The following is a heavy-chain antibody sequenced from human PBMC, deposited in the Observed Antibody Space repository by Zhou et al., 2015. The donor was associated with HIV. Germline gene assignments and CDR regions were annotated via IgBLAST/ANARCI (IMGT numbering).Heavy chain of an antibody. V-gene: IGHV3-74*02. CDR1: GFTFSSSA. J-gene: IGHJ3*02. Sequence: VQLVESGGGVVQPGRSLRLSCAASGFTFSSSAIHWVRQAPGKGLVWVSRINIDGSTSTYADSVKGRFTISRDNAKTTLYLQMNSLRAEDTAVYYCARYYDYDRIYYNDGFDIWGQGTLVTVSS. CDR2: INIDGSTS. CDR3: ARYYDYDRIYYNDGFDI. D-gene: IGHD3-22*01.